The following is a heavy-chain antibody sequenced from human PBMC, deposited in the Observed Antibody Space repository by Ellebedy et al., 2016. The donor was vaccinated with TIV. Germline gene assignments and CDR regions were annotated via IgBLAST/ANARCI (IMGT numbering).Heavy chain of an antibody. J-gene: IGHJ4*02. Sequence: GESLKISXAGSGFSLSSYWMSWVRQAPGKGLEWVANIKQDGSEKYYVDSVKGRFTISRDNAKNTLYLQMNSLRAEDTAVYYCARENSGSYYLFDYWGQGTLVTVSS. CDR1: GFSLSSYW. V-gene: IGHV3-7*01. D-gene: IGHD1-26*01. CDR2: IKQDGSEK. CDR3: ARENSGSYYLFDY.